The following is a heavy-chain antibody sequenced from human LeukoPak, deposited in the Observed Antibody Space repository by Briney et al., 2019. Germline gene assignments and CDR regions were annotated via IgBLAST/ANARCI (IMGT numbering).Heavy chain of an antibody. V-gene: IGHV4-34*01. CDR2: INHSGST. CDR1: GGSFSGYY. D-gene: IGHD2-2*01. Sequence: SETLSLTCAVYGGSFSGYYWSWIRQPPGKGLEWIGEINHSGSTNYNPSLKSRVTISVDTSKNQFSLKLSSVTAADTAVYYCARSVMVVPAAPKGNAFDIWGQGTMVTVSS. CDR3: ARSVMVVPAAPKGNAFDI. J-gene: IGHJ3*02.